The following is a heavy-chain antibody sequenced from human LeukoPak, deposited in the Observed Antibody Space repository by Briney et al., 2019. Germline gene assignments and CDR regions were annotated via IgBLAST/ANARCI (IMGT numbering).Heavy chain of an antibody. CDR3: ARPVNRLFLF. Sequence: GGSLRLSCAASGFTFSDYYMSWIRQAPGKGLEWVANIKEDGGETYYVDSVKGRFTISRDNAKNSLYLQMNNLRAEDTAVYFCARPVNRLFLFWGPGTQVTVSS. D-gene: IGHD2-21*01. J-gene: IGHJ4*02. V-gene: IGHV3-7*01. CDR1: GFTFSDYY. CDR2: IKEDGGET.